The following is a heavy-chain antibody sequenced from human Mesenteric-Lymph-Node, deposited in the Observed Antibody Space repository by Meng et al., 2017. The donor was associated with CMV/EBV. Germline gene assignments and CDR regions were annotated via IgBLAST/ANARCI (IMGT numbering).Heavy chain of an antibody. J-gene: IGHJ4*02. Sequence: CTIDGGSVTSGGFRWSWIRQHPGKGLEWIGYIYDSVNTHYNPPLKSRVTISVETSENQFSLKLSSVTAADTAVYYCARDRNGYGIFDYWGQGTLVTVSS. D-gene: IGHD5-12*01. CDR1: GGSVTSGGFR. CDR3: ARDRNGYGIFDY. V-gene: IGHV4-31*03. CDR2: IYDSVNT.